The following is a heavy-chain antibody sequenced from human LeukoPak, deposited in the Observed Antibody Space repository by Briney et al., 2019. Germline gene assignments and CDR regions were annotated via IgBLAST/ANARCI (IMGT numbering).Heavy chain of an antibody. J-gene: IGHJ6*03. V-gene: IGHV1-2*02. CDR3: ARENKDIVVVPAAIREYYYYYYMDV. CDR2: INPNSGGT. D-gene: IGHD2-2*02. Sequence: ASVKVSCKASGYTFTGYYMHWVRQAPGQGLEWMGWINPNSGGTNYAQKFQGRVTMTRDTSISTAYMELSRMRSDDTAVYYCARENKDIVVVPAAIREYYYYYYMDVWGKGTTVTVSS. CDR1: GYTFTGYY.